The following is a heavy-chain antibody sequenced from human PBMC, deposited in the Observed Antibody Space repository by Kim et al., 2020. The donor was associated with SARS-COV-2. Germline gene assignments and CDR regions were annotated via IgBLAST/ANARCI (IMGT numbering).Heavy chain of an antibody. Sequence: GESLRLSCAASGFTFSSYWMSWVRQAPGKGLEWVANIKQDGSEKYYVDSVKGRFTISRDNAKNSLYLQMNSLRAEDTAVYYCARDSSVGQSAFDPWGQGTLVTVSS. D-gene: IGHD1-26*01. CDR1: GFTFSSYW. V-gene: IGHV3-7*03. CDR2: IKQDGSEK. CDR3: ARDSSVGQSAFDP. J-gene: IGHJ5*02.